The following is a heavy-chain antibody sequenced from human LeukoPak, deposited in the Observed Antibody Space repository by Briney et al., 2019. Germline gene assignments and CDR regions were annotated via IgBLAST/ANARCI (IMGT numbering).Heavy chain of an antibody. J-gene: IGHJ6*02. CDR1: GYSFTNIW. CDR3: ARMVLEPFYYGMDV. V-gene: IGHV5-10-1*01. D-gene: IGHD3-3*01. CDR2: IDPSDSYT. Sequence: GESLKISCKGSGYSFTNIWISWVRQMPGKGLEWMGRIDPSDSYTNYSPSFQGHVTISADKSISTAYLQWSSLKASDTAMYYCARMVLEPFYYGMDVWGQGTTVTVSS.